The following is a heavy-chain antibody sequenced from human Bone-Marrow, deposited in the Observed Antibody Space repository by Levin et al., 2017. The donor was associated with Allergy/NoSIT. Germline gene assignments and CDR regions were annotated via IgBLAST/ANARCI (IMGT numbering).Heavy chain of an antibody. Sequence: GESLKISCAASGFRFSDYVMNWVRQAPGKGLEWVSVISGSGDKTYYADSVKGRFTISRDTSKNTLYLQMNSLSAEDTAIYYCVRNPGAIVVTPYFDSWGQGALVTVSS. CDR1: GFRFSDYV. J-gene: IGHJ4*02. V-gene: IGHV3-23*01. D-gene: IGHD2-21*01. CDR3: VRNPGAIVVTPYFDS. CDR2: ISGSGDKT.